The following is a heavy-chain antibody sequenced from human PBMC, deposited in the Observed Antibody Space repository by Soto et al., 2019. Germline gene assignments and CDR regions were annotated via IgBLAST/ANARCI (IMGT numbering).Heavy chain of an antibody. J-gene: IGHJ4*02. CDR3: ARVLASGSPSDS. Sequence: SVKVSCKASGGTFSSYAISWVRQAPGQGLEWMGGIIPIFGTANYAQKFQGRVTITADESTSTAYMELSSLRSEDTAVYYCARVLASGSPSDSWGQGTLVTVSS. D-gene: IGHD3-10*01. V-gene: IGHV1-69*13. CDR1: GGTFSSYA. CDR2: IIPIFGTA.